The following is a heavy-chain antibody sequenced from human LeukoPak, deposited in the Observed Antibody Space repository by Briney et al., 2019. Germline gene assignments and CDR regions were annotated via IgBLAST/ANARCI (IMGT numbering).Heavy chain of an antibody. J-gene: IGHJ5*02. V-gene: IGHV4-30-4*08. CDR1: GGSISSGDYY. Sequence: PSETLSLTCTVSGGSISSGDYYWSWIRQPPGKGLEWIGYIYYSGSTYHNPSLKSRVTISVDTSKNQFSLKLSSVTAAETAVYYCARHEYSGSYYGLSWFDPWGQGTLVTVSS. CDR3: ARHEYSGSYYGLSWFDP. CDR2: IYYSGST. D-gene: IGHD1-26*01.